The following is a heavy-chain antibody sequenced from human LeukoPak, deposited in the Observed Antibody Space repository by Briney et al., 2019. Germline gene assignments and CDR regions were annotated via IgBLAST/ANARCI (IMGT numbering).Heavy chain of an antibody. J-gene: IGHJ4*02. CDR3: ARDGEPLAGTYYFDY. Sequence: ASVKVSCKASGYTFTSYYMHRVRQAPGQGLEWMGIINPSGGSTSYAQKFQGRVTMTRDTSTSTVYMELSSLRSEDTAVYYCARDGEPLAGTYYFDYWGQGTLVTVSS. V-gene: IGHV1-46*01. D-gene: IGHD1-1*01. CDR1: GYTFTSYY. CDR2: INPSGGST.